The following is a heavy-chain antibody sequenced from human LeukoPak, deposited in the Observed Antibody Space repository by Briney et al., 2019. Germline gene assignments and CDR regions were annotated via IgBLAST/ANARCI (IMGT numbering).Heavy chain of an antibody. CDR3: ARVSGTRFLEWLLYPSLFDY. D-gene: IGHD3-3*01. Sequence: SETLSLTCTVSGGSISSHYWSWIRQPPGKGLEWIGYIYYSGSTNYNPSLKSRVTISVDTSKNQFSLKLSSVTAADTAVYYCARVSGTRFLEWLLYPSLFDYWGQGTLVTVS. CDR1: GGSISSHY. V-gene: IGHV4-59*11. J-gene: IGHJ4*02. CDR2: IYYSGST.